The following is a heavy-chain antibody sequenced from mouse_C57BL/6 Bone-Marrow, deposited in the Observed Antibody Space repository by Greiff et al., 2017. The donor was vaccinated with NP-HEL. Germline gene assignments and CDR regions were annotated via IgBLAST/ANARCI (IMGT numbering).Heavy chain of an antibody. J-gene: IGHJ3*01. CDR2: ISNGGGST. CDR1: GFTFSDYY. Sequence: EVNVVESGGGLVQPGGSLKLSCAASGFTFSDYYMYWVRQTPEKRLEWVAYISNGGGSTYYPDTVKGRFTISRDNAKNTLYLQMSRLKSEDTAMYYCARDGNYGFAYWGQGTLVTVSA. D-gene: IGHD2-1*01. V-gene: IGHV5-12*01. CDR3: ARDGNYGFAY.